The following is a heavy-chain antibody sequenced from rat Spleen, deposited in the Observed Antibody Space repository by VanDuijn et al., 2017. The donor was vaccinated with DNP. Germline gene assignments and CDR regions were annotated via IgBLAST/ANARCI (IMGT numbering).Heavy chain of an antibody. J-gene: IGHJ2*01. CDR2: IWSNGAT. CDR1: GFSFTKYH. D-gene: IGHD1-12*02. Sequence: QVQLKESGPGLVQPSQTLSLTCTVSGFSFTKYHIHWIRHPPGKGLEWLGVIWSNGATSYTSTLQSRLSISRDTTKSQVFLKMNSVQTEDTAMYFCARPHDGSYYYGNYFDYWGQGVMVTVSS. V-gene: IGHV2-32*01. CDR3: ARPHDGSYYYGNYFDY.